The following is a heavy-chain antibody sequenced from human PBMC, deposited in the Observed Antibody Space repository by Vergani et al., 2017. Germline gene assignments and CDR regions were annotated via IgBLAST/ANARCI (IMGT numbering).Heavy chain of an antibody. CDR2: IYHSGST. Sequence: QLQLQESGSGLVKPSQTLSLTCAVSGGSISSGGYSWSWIRQPPGKGLEWIGYIYHSGSTYYNPSLKSRVTISVDRSKNQFSLKLSSVTAADTAVYYCARDVDAGGGYYFHYWGQGTLVTVSS. J-gene: IGHJ4*02. D-gene: IGHD5-18*01. V-gene: IGHV4-30-2*01. CDR3: ARDVDAGGGYYFHY. CDR1: GGSISSGGYS.